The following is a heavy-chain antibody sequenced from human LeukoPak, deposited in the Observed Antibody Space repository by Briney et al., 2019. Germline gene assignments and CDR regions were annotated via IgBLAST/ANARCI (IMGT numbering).Heavy chain of an antibody. V-gene: IGHV4-38-2*02. CDR2: IYHSGSA. CDR3: ARDPRWLPPDCTTTSCYENYFDP. CDR1: GYSISSGYL. J-gene: IGHJ5*02. Sequence: SETLSLTCVVSGYSISSGYLWAWIRQSPGKGLEWIGSIYHSGSAHYNPSLKSRVTISLETSKNQFSLKLFSVTAADAAVYYCARDPRWLPPDCTTTSCYENYFDPWGQGTLVTVSS. D-gene: IGHD2-2*01.